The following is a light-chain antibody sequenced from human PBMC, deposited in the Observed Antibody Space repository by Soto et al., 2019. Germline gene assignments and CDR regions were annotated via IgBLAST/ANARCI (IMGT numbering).Light chain of an antibody. Sequence: EIVLTQSPGTLSLSPGERATLSCRASQSVSSSYLAWYPQKPGQAPRLLIYGASSRATGIPDRFRGSGSGTDFTLTISRLEPEDFAVYYCQQYGSSPPYTFGQGTKLEIK. V-gene: IGKV3-20*01. CDR1: QSVSSSY. CDR2: GAS. CDR3: QQYGSSPPYT. J-gene: IGKJ2*01.